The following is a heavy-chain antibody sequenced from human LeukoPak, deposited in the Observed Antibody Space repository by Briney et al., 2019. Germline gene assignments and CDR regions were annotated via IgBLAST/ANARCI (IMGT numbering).Heavy chain of an antibody. D-gene: IGHD6-13*01. Sequence: GGSLRLSCAASGFSFGGYAIHWVRRAPGKGLEWVAVVSYDGSNTYYADSVKGRFAISRDNSKKTLYLQMNSLRGDDTAVYYCAREVSWYYFDYWGQGILVTVSS. CDR1: GFSFGGYA. CDR3: AREVSWYYFDY. V-gene: IGHV3-30*09. J-gene: IGHJ4*02. CDR2: VSYDGSNT.